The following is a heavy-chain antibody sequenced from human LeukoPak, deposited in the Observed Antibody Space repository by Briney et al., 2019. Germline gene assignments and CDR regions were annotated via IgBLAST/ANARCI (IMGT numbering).Heavy chain of an antibody. V-gene: IGHV1-8*01. J-gene: IGHJ6*02. CDR3: ARVPVVPAADYYYYGMDV. CDR2: MNPNSGNT. Sequence: ASVKVSCKASGYTFTSYDINWVRQATGQGLEWMGWMNPNSGNTGYAQKFQGRVTMTRNTSISTAYMELSSLRSEDTAVYYCARVPVVPAADYYYYGMDVWGQGTTVTVSS. CDR1: GYTFTSYD. D-gene: IGHD2-2*01.